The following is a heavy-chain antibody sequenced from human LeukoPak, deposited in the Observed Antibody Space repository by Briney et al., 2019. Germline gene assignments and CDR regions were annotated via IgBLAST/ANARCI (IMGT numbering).Heavy chain of an antibody. J-gene: IGHJ4*02. CDR2: ISYSGST. V-gene: IGHV4-59*05. D-gene: IGHD1-26*01. CDR3: ARSVSKARLFDY. Sequence: PSETLSLTCTVSGGSISSYYWSWIRQPPGKGLEWIGSISYSGSTYYNPSLKSRVTISVDTSKNQFSLKLSSVTAADTAVYYCARSVSKARLFDYRGQGTLVTVSS. CDR1: GGSISSYY.